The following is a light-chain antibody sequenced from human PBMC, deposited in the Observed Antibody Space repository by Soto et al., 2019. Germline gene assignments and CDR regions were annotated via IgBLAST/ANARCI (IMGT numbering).Light chain of an antibody. Sequence: QSALTQPRSVSGSPGQSVTISCTGTSSDVGGYNYVSWYQQHPGKAPRLMIYDVNKRPSGVPDRFSGSKSGNTASLTISGLQAEDEAEYSCCSYAGSYTYVFGTGTKVTVL. V-gene: IGLV2-11*02. CDR3: CSYAGSYTYV. J-gene: IGLJ1*01. CDR1: SSDVGGYNY. CDR2: DVN.